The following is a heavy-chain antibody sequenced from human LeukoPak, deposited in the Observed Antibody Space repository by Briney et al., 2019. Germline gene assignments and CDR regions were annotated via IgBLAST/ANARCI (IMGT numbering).Heavy chain of an antibody. Sequence: ASVKVSCKASGYTFTGYYMHWVRQAPGQGLEWMGGINPNSGGTNYAQKFQGRVTMTRDTSISTAYMELSRLRSDDTAVYYCARVLVNGVVIMLGHAFDIWGQGTMVTVSS. CDR1: GYTFTGYY. V-gene: IGHV1-2*02. CDR3: ARVLVNGVVIMLGHAFDI. CDR2: INPNSGGT. J-gene: IGHJ3*02. D-gene: IGHD3-3*01.